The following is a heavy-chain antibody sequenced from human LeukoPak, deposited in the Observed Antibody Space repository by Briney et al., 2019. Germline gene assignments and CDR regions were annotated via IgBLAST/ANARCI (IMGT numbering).Heavy chain of an antibody. CDR2: IYNGGKT. V-gene: IGHV4-59*01. CDR3: ARDVPFEY. Sequence: SETLSLTCTVSGGSISRYYWSWIRQPPGKGLEWIGYIYNGGKTNYSPSLKSRVTISVDTSKNQFSLKVSSVTAADTAVYYCARDVPFEYWGQGALVSVSP. CDR1: GGSISRYY. J-gene: IGHJ4*02.